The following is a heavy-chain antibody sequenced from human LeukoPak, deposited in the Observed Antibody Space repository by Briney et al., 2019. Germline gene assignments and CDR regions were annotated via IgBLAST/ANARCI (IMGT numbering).Heavy chain of an antibody. V-gene: IGHV1-18*01. CDR3: ARAVGITVADSFDP. D-gene: IGHD6-13*01. CDR2: IHIYRGNT. CDR1: GYSSTNYG. J-gene: IGHJ5*02. Sequence: ASVKVSCKASGYSSTNYGISWVRQAPGQGLEWMGWIHIYRGNTNYAQKFQGRVTMTTDTSTSTVYMEVRGLRSDDTAMYYCARAVGITVADSFDPWGQGTLVTVSS.